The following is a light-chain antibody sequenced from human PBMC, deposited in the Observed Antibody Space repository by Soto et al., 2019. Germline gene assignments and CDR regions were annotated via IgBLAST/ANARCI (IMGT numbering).Light chain of an antibody. CDR1: SSDVGGYNY. CDR3: CSYPTNNPRQIV. Sequence: QSARTQPASVSGSPGQSITISCTGTSSDVGGYNYVSWYQQHPGKAPKFMIYDVSNRPSGVSNRFSGSKSGNTASLTISGLQAEDEAVYYCCSYPTNNPRQIVLGTGTLVSVV. J-gene: IGLJ1*01. CDR2: DVS. V-gene: IGLV2-14*01.